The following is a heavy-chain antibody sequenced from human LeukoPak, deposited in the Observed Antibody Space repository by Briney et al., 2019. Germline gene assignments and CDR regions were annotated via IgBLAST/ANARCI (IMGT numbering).Heavy chain of an antibody. Sequence: ASVKVSCKASGYTFTSYYMHWVRQAPGQGLEWMGGFDPEDGETIYAQKFQGRVTMTEDTSTDTAYMELSSLRSEDTAVYYCATAASSGWYYYYGMDVWGQGTTVSVSS. CDR3: ATAASSGWYYYYGMDV. D-gene: IGHD6-19*01. CDR2: FDPEDGET. V-gene: IGHV1-24*01. J-gene: IGHJ6*02. CDR1: GYTFTSYY.